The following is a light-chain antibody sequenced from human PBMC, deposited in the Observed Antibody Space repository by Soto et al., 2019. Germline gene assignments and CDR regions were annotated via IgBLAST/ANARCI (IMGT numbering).Light chain of an antibody. Sequence: IVSAHSPLARPVSRGGAASIACGASRSLLHSNGTTYLDWYLQKPGQSPQLLIYTLSYRASGLPDRFSGSGSGTAFTLQISRVGAEDVGVYYCMPRTAFPVTFGGGTKVDIK. J-gene: IGKJ4*01. CDR2: TLS. V-gene: IGKV2-40*01. CDR3: MPRTAFPVT. CDR1: RSLLHSNGTTY.